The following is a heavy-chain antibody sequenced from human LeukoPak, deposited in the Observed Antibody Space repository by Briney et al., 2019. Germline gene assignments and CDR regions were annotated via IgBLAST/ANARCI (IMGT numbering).Heavy chain of an antibody. V-gene: IGHV1-2*02. CDR1: GYTFSDYY. CDR2: INPNSGGT. Sequence: ASVKVSCKASGYTFSDYYIHGVRQAPGQGLEWVGWINPNSGGTDSAQKLQGRVTMTRDTSISATYMELRTLTSDDTAVYYCARGTRGSYSSIHDWGQGTLVTVSS. J-gene: IGHJ4*02. CDR3: ARGTRGSYSSIHD. D-gene: IGHD1-26*01.